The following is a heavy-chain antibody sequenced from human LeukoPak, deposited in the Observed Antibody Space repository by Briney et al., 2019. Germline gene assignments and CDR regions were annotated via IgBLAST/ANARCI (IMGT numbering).Heavy chain of an antibody. CDR2: ISSRGSTI. V-gene: IGHV3-48*03. CDR1: GFTFSSYE. Sequence: GGSLRLSCAASGFTFSSYEMNCVRQAPGKGLEGFSYISSRGSTIYYADSVKGRFTISRDNAKNSLYLQMNSLRAEDTAVYYCARESGLYSGSYFDYWGQGTLVTVSS. CDR3: ARESGLYSGSYFDY. D-gene: IGHD1-26*01. J-gene: IGHJ4*02.